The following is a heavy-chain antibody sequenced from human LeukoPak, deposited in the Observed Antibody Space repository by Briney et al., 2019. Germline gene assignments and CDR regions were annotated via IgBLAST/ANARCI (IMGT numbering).Heavy chain of an antibody. Sequence: GGSLRLSSAASGFTFSSYAMSWVRQAPGKGLEWVSAISGSGGSTYYADSVKGRFTISRDNSKNTLYLQMNSLRAEDTAVYYCAKTPLYYYDSSGGGSYFDYWGQGTLVTVSS. CDR1: GFTFSSYA. D-gene: IGHD3-22*01. CDR2: ISGSGGST. V-gene: IGHV3-23*01. J-gene: IGHJ4*02. CDR3: AKTPLYYYDSSGGGSYFDY.